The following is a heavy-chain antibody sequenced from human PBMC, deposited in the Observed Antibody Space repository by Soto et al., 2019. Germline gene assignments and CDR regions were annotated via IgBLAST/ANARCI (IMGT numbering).Heavy chain of an antibody. CDR3: ASEPIYCSGGSCHARLAY. V-gene: IGHV5-10-1*01. CDR2: IDPSDSYT. D-gene: IGHD2-15*01. CDR1: GYSFTSYW. Sequence: GESLKISCKGSGYSFTSYWISWVRQMPGKGLEWMGRIDPSDSYTNYSPSFQGHVTISADKSISTAYLQWSSLKASDTAMYYCASEPIYCSGGSCHARLAYWGQGTLVTVSS. J-gene: IGHJ4*02.